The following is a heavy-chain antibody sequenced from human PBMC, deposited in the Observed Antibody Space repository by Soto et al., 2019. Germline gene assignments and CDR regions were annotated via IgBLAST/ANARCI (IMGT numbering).Heavy chain of an antibody. CDR1: GYSISSGYY. V-gene: IGHV4-38-2*01. J-gene: IGHJ6*01. Sequence: PSETLSLTCAVSGYSISSGYYWGWIRQPPGKGLGWIGSIYHSGSTYYNPSLKSRVTISVDTYKNQFSLKLSSVTAADTAVYYCARVGGYGMYVWGQGTTVTVSS. D-gene: IGHD3-10*01. CDR2: IYHSGST. CDR3: ARVGGYGMYV.